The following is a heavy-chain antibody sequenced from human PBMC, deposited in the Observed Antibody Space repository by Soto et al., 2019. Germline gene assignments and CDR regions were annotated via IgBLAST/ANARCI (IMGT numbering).Heavy chain of an antibody. J-gene: IGHJ4*02. CDR3: ARHPGYAVPTVYATHYFNY. Sequence: QLQLQESGPGLVKPSETLSLTCTVSGDSISSNNYYCAWIRQPPGKGLGWIGSIYYTGSTYYNPSLKSGGAMSVDTSETRFSLRLSSVTAADTAVYYCARHPGYAVPTVYATHYFNYWGQGILVTVST. V-gene: IGHV4-39*01. D-gene: IGHD2-8*01. CDR1: GDSISSNNYY. CDR2: IYYTGST.